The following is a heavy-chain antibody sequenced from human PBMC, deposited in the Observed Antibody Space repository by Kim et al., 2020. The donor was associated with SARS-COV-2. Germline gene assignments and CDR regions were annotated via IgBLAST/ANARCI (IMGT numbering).Heavy chain of an antibody. D-gene: IGHD6-19*01. V-gene: IGHV3-23*01. Sequence: SLKDRYTISRDNSKHTLYLKMNSLRAEDTAVYYCAKDRGIAVAGSYYWGQGTLVTVSS. CDR3: AKDRGIAVAGSYY. J-gene: IGHJ4*02.